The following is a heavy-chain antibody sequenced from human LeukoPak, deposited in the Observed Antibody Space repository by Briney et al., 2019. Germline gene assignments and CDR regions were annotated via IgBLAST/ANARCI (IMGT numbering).Heavy chain of an antibody. Sequence: PGGSLRLSCAACGFTFSSYAMHWVRQAPGKGLEYVSAISSNGGSTYYANSVKGRFTISRDNSKNTLYLQMGSLRAEDMAVYYCARVRLSGSYFFDYWGQGTLVTVSS. V-gene: IGHV3-64*01. D-gene: IGHD1-26*01. J-gene: IGHJ4*02. CDR2: ISSNGGST. CDR1: GFTFSSYA. CDR3: ARVRLSGSYFFDY.